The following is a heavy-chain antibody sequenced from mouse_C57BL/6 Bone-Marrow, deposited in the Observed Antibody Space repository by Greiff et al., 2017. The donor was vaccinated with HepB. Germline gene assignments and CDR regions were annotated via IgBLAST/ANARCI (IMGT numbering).Heavy chain of an antibody. CDR3: VGGSGYPFDY. J-gene: IGHJ2*01. V-gene: IGHV1-81*01. CDR2: IYPRSGNT. CDR1: GYTFTSYG. D-gene: IGHD3-2*02. Sequence: VQLQQSGAELARPGASVKLSCKDSGYTFTSYGISWVKQRTGQGLEWIGEIYPRSGNTYYNEKFKGKATLTADKSSSTAYMELRSLTSEDSAVYFCVGGSGYPFDYWGQGTTLTVSS.